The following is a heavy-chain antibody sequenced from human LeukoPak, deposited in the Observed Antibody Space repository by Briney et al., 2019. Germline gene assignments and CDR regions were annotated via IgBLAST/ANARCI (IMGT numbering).Heavy chain of an antibody. CDR1: GFAFSSYS. J-gene: IGHJ3*02. Sequence: PGGSLRLSCEAAGFAFSSYSMHWVRQAPGKGLEWVAAIWPDGSNKYYANSVKGRFTISRDNSKNTLYLQMNSLRAEDTAVYYCAKDVRTMVRGVLDAFDIWGQGTMVTVSS. V-gene: IGHV3-30*02. CDR2: IWPDGSNK. D-gene: IGHD3-10*01. CDR3: AKDVRTMVRGVLDAFDI.